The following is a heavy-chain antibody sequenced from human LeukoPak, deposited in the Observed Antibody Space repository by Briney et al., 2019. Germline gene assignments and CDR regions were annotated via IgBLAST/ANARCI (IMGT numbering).Heavy chain of an antibody. CDR3: ARDVRVGFSSYYFDY. J-gene: IGHJ4*02. D-gene: IGHD6-6*01. CDR1: GDSMNGLS. CDR2: IYDTGNT. V-gene: IGHV4-59*11. Sequence: SETLSLTCTVSGDSMNGLSWSWIRQSPGKGLEWIAYIYDTGNTNTSPSLKSRVTLSVDTSKKQFSLRLSSVTAADTAVYYCARDVRVGFSSYYFDYWGQGTLVTVSS.